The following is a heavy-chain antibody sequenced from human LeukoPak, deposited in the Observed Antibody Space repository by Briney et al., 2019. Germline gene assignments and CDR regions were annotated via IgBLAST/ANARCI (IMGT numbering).Heavy chain of an antibody. J-gene: IGHJ4*02. D-gene: IGHD2-15*01. V-gene: IGHV4-4*07. CDR2: IYTSGST. Sequence: SETLSLTCTVSGGSISSYYWSWIRQPAGKGLEWIGRIYTSGSTYYNPSLKSRVTMSVDTPKNQFSLNLISVTAADTAVYYCARGPQCSGFSCGFDYWGQGTLVTVSS. CDR1: GGSISSYY. CDR3: ARGPQCSGFSCGFDY.